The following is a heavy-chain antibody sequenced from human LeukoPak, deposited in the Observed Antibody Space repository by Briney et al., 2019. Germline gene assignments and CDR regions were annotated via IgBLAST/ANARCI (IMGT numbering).Heavy chain of an antibody. D-gene: IGHD3-10*01. CDR3: ARVSMVRGVISPLGY. V-gene: IGHV5-51*01. J-gene: IGHJ4*02. CDR2: IYPGDSDT. Sequence: GESLKISCKGSGYSFTSYWIGWVRQMPGKGLEWMGIIYPGDSDTRYSPPFQGQVTISADKSISTAYLQWSSLKASDTAMYYCARVSMVRGVISPLGYWGQGTLVTVSS. CDR1: GYSFTSYW.